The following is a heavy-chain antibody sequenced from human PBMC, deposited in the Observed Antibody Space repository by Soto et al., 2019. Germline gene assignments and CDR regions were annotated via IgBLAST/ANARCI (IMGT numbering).Heavy chain of an antibody. CDR1: GFTFSSYG. CDR3: ARDSGPGDYSQLWD. Sequence: QVQLVESGGGVVQPGRSLRLSCAASGFTFSSYGMHWVRQAPGKGLEWVAVIWYDGSNKYYADSVKGRFTISRDNSKNTLYLQMNSLRAEDTAVYYCARDSGPGDYSQLWDWGQGTLVTVSS. CDR2: IWYDGSNK. J-gene: IGHJ4*02. D-gene: IGHD4-17*01. V-gene: IGHV3-33*01.